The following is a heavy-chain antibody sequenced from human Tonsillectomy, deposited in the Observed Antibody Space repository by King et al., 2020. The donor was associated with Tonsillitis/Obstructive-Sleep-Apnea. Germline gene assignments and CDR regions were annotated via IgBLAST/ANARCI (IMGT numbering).Heavy chain of an antibody. Sequence: VQLQQWGAGLLKPSETLSLTCAVYGGSFSGSYWSWIRQPPGKGLEWIGEINHSGSTNYNPSLKSRVTISVDTSKNKFSLKLSSVTAADTAVYYCARGDIVVVVAARDYYYYMDVWGKGTTVTVSS. CDR3: ARGDIVVVVAARDYYYYMDV. D-gene: IGHD2-15*01. CDR2: INHSGST. J-gene: IGHJ6*03. V-gene: IGHV4-34*01. CDR1: GGSFSGSY.